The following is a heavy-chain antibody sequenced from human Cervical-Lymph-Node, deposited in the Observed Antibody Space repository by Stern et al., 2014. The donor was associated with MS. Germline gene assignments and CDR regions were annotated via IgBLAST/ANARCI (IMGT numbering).Heavy chain of an antibody. D-gene: IGHD4-23*01. J-gene: IGHJ4*02. Sequence: QVQLQESGPGLVKPSETLSLTCSVSGASISSTGYYWGWIRQPPGKGLEWMGSISNGKITYYTPSLKSRLTISEDTSKNQISLRLTSLTAADTAVYYCARREGLVTPVLWGQGTLVTVSS. V-gene: IGHV4-39*01. CDR3: ARREGLVTPVL. CDR2: ISNGKIT. CDR1: GASISSTGYY.